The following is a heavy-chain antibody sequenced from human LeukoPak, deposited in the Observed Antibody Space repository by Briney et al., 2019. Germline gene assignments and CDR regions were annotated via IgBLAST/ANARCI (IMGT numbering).Heavy chain of an antibody. V-gene: IGHV3-66*01. CDR1: GFTIGNNY. CDR3: ARDPPAVSINTYA. J-gene: IGHJ4*02. CDR2: IFSHGET. Sequence: GGSLRLSCAASGFTIGNNYMNWVRQAPGKGLEWVSLIFSHGETSYADSVKGRFTISRDNSKNTLYLQMNGLRVEDTAVYYCARDPPAVSINTYAWGQGTLVTVSS. D-gene: IGHD2-8*01.